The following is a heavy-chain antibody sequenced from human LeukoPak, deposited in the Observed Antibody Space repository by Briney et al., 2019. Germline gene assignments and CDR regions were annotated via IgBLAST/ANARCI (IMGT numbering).Heavy chain of an antibody. D-gene: IGHD6-6*01. CDR2: IKQDGSEK. V-gene: IGHV3-7*01. Sequence: GGSLRLSCAASGFTFSSYWMSWVRQAPGKGLEWVANIKQDGSEKYYVDSVKGRFTISRDNAKNSLYLQMNSLRAEDTAVYYCARVRRYSSSSSAFDIWGQGTMVTVSS. CDR1: GFTFSSYW. J-gene: IGHJ3*02. CDR3: ARVRRYSSSSSAFDI.